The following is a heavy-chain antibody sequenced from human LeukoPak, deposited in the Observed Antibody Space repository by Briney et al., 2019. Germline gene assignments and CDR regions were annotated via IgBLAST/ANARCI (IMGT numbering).Heavy chain of an antibody. J-gene: IGHJ4*02. D-gene: IGHD6-6*01. Sequence: GGSLRLSCAASGFTFSSYAMNWVRQAPGKGLEWVSGISNSGGSTYYADSVKGRCTISRDNSKNTLYLQMNSLRAEATAVYYCAKETSSSFDYWGQGTLVTVSS. CDR3: AKETSSSFDY. V-gene: IGHV3-23*01. CDR1: GFTFSSYA. CDR2: ISNSGGST.